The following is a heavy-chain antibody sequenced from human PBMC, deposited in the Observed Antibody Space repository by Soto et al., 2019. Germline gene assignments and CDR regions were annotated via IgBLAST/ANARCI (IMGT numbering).Heavy chain of an antibody. CDR2: INPSGGST. CDR1: GYTFTSYY. J-gene: IGHJ4*02. Sequence: ASVEVSCKXSGYTFTSYYMHWVRQAPGQGLEWMGIINPSGGSTSYAQKFQGRVTMTRDTSTSTVYMELSSRRSEDTAVYYCAREGMPESLYCSSTSCYRPCDYWGQGTLVTVSS. V-gene: IGHV1-46*01. CDR3: AREGMPESLYCSSTSCYRPCDY. D-gene: IGHD2-2*01.